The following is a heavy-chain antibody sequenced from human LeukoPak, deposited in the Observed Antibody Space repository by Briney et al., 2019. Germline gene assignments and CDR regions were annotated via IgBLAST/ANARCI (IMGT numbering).Heavy chain of an antibody. Sequence: SETLSLTCTVSGGSISSYYWSWIRQPPGKGLEWIGYIYYSGSTNYNPSLKSRVTISVDTSKNQFSLKLSSVTAADPAVYYCARASYYYDSSGYYLYYYYMDVWGKGTTVTVSS. CDR3: ARASYYYDSSGYYLYYYYMDV. V-gene: IGHV4-59*12. CDR2: IYYSGST. CDR1: GGSISSYY. J-gene: IGHJ6*03. D-gene: IGHD3-22*01.